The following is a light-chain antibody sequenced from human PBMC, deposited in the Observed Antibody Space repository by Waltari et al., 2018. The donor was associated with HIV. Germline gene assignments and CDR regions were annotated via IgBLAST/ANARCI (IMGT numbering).Light chain of an antibody. J-gene: IGLJ2*01. CDR2: RNN. Sequence: QSVLTQPPSASGTPGQRVTISCSGSSSNIGSNYVYWYQQLPGTDPKLLIYRNNQRPSGVPDRFSGSKSGTSAALAISGLRSEDEADYYCAAWDDSLSGHVVFGGGTKLTVL. CDR3: AAWDDSLSGHVV. CDR1: SSNIGSNY. V-gene: IGLV1-47*01.